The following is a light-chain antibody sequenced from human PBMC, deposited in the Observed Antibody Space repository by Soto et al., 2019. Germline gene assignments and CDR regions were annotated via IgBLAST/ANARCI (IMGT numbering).Light chain of an antibody. CDR2: EVS. V-gene: IGLV2-8*01. J-gene: IGLJ1*01. CDR3: SSHAGSSNFV. Sequence: QSVLTQPPSASGSPGQSVTISCTGTSSDVGGYNYVSWYQQHPGKAPKLMIYEVSKRPSGVPDRFSGSKSGNTASLTVSGLQAEDEADYYCSSHAGSSNFVFGTGTKVTVL. CDR1: SSDVGGYNY.